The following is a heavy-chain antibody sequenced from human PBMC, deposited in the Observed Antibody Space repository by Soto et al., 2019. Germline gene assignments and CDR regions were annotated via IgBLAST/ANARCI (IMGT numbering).Heavy chain of an antibody. CDR1: GYSFTSYW. Sequence: GESLKISCKGSGYSFTSYWIGWVRQMPGKGLEWMGRIDPSDSYTNYSPSFQGHVTISADKSISTAYLQWSSLKASDTAMYYCASSGWYSQYYYYGMDVWGQGTTVTVSS. V-gene: IGHV5-10-1*01. J-gene: IGHJ6*02. D-gene: IGHD6-19*01. CDR3: ASSGWYSQYYYYGMDV. CDR2: IDPSDSYT.